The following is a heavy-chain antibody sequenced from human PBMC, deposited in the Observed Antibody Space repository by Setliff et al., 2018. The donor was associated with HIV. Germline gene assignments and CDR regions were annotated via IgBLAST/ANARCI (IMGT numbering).Heavy chain of an antibody. CDR2: ISGSGSGT. J-gene: IGHJ4*02. CDR3: SRNMPSGDPFDY. V-gene: IGHV3-23*01. D-gene: IGHD7-27*01. Sequence: GGSLRLSCSASGFTFNTYGMSWVRQAPGKGLEWVSVISGSGSGTFYADSVKGRFTISRDNSKNTLYLQMNRLRAEDTALYYCSRNMPSGDPFDYWGQGTLVTVSS. CDR1: GFTFNTYG.